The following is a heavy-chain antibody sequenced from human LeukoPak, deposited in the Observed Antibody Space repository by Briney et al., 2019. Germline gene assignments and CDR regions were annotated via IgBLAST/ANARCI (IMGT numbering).Heavy chain of an antibody. V-gene: IGHV3-7*04. CDR2: IKRDGSEE. CDR3: AWDPSSDLFGAFDI. Sequence: PGGSLRLSCVVSKFASSRYWVSRVRQAPGKGLEWVANIKRDGSEEYYVDSVKGRFTISRDNAKNSLYLQMNSLRAEDTAVYYCAWDPSSDLFGAFDIWGQGTMVTVSS. CDR1: KFASSRYW. J-gene: IGHJ3*02. D-gene: IGHD3-10*01.